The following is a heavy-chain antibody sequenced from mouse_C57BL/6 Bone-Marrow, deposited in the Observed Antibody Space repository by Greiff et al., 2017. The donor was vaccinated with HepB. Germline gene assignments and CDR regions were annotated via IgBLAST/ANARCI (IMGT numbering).Heavy chain of an antibody. CDR1: GFNIKDDY. CDR3: TTLSMDY. CDR2: IDPENGDT. Sequence: VQLQQSGAELVRPGASVKLSCTASGFNIKDDYMHWVKQRPEQGLEWIGWIDPENGDTEYASKFQGKATITADTSSNPAYLQLSSLTSEDTAVYYCTTLSMDYWGQGTSVTVSS. J-gene: IGHJ4*01. V-gene: IGHV14-4*01.